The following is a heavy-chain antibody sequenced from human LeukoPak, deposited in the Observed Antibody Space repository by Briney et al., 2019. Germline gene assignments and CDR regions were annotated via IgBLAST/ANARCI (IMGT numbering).Heavy chain of an antibody. V-gene: IGHV4-30-2*01. CDR3: ARITRSANMIPSGGVVISYWYFDL. J-gene: IGHJ2*01. CDR2: IYHSGTT. D-gene: IGHD3-16*02. Sequence: SETLSLTCDVSGGSISSGGYSWSWIRQPPGKGLEWIGDIYHSGTTSYNPSLKSRVTTSVDKSRNQFSLKLRSVTAADTAVYYCARITRSANMIPSGGVVISYWYFDLWGRGTRVTVSS. CDR1: GGSISSGGYS.